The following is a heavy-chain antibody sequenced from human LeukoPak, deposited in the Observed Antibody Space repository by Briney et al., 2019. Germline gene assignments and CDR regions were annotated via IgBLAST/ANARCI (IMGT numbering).Heavy chain of an antibody. D-gene: IGHD5-24*01. V-gene: IGHV3-20*04. CDR1: GFTFDDYG. Sequence: GGSLRLSCAASGFTFDDYGMNWVRQVPGKGLEWVSGITWNAGRTYHADSVRGRFTISRDNAKNSLFLQMNSLRAEDTAFYYCARARDGYNTDAFDIWGQGTMVTVSS. J-gene: IGHJ3*02. CDR3: ARARDGYNTDAFDI. CDR2: ITWNAGRT.